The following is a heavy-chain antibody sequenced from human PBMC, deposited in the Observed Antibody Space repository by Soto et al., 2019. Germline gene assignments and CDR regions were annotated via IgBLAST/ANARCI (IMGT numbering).Heavy chain of an antibody. CDR3: ARGLYDILTGHPNWFDP. CDR1: GGSLSSGGYS. CDR2: LYHSGGT. V-gene: IGHV4-30-2*01. J-gene: IGHJ5*02. D-gene: IGHD3-9*01. Sequence: SETLSLTCAVSGGSLSSGGYSWSWVRQPPGKGLEWIGYLYHSGGTYYNPSLKSRVTISVDRSKNQFSLKLSSVTAADTAVYYCARGLYDILTGHPNWFDPWGQGTLVTVSS.